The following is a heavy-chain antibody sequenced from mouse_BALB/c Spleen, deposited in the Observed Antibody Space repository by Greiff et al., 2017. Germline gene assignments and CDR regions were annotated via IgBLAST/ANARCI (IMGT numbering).Heavy chain of an antibody. J-gene: IGHJ3*01. CDR3: ARAGGAFTTVVARGFAY. Sequence: VQRVESGAELAKPGASVKMSCKASGYTFTSYWMHWVKQRPGQGLEWIGYINPSTGYTEYNQKFKDKATLTADKSSSTAYMQLSSLTSEDSAVYYCARAGGAFTTVVARGFAYWGQGTLVTGSA. CDR2: INPSTGYT. D-gene: IGHD1-1*01. V-gene: IGHV1-7*01. CDR1: GYTFTSYW.